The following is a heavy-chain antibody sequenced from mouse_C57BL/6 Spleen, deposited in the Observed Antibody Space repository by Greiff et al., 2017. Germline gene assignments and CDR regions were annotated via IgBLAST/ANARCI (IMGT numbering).Heavy chain of an antibody. Sequence: EVKLMESGGGLVQPGGSLKLSCAASGFTFSDYYMSWVRQTPEKRLEWVAYISNGGGSTYYPDTVKGRIIISRDNAKNTLYLQMSRLKSEDTAMYYCARHAYGSQYYFDDWGQGTTLTVSS. CDR1: GFTFSDYY. CDR2: ISNGGGST. J-gene: IGHJ2*01. V-gene: IGHV5-12*01. CDR3: ARHAYGSQYYFDD. D-gene: IGHD1-1*01.